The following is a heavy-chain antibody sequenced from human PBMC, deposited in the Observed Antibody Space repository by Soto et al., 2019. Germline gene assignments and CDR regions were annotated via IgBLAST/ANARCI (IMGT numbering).Heavy chain of an antibody. J-gene: IGHJ4*02. V-gene: IGHV3-23*01. CDR2: ISGGGGTT. CDR1: GFTFSSYA. CDR3: AKAPERHITLAVVTHWLDY. Sequence: EVQLFESGGGVAQPGGSLRLSCAASGFTFSSYAMSWVRQAPGKGLEWVSAISGGGGTTYYADSVKGRCTISRDNSKNTLDLEVNSLRAEDTAVYYCAKAPERHITLAVVTHWLDYWGQGTLVPVSS. D-gene: IGHD3-22*01.